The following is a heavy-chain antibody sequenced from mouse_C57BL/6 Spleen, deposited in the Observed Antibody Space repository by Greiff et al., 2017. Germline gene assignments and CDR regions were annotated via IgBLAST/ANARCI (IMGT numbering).Heavy chain of an antibody. J-gene: IGHJ3*01. CDR2: IYPSDSDT. D-gene: IGHD4-1*01. V-gene: IGHV1-61*01. Sequence: QVQLQQPGAELVRPGSSVKLSCKASGYTFTSYWMDWVKQRPGQGLEWIGNIYPSDSDTHYNQKFKDKATLTVDKSSSTAYMQLSSLTSEDSAVXYCGASWEGWYAYWGQGTMLTVSA. CDR1: GYTFTSYW. CDR3: GASWEGWYAY.